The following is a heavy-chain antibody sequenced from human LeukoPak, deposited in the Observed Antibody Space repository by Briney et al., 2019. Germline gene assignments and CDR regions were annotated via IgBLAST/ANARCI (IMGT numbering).Heavy chain of an antibody. CDR3: ARRSSGWYLEY. CDR2: IYYSGST. V-gene: IGHV4-39*07. D-gene: IGHD6-19*01. CDR1: GASISSSSYY. J-gene: IGHJ4*02. Sequence: PSETLSLTCTVSGASISSSSYYWGWIRQPPGKGLEWIGSIYYSGSTYYNPSFKSRVTISVDTSKNQFSLKLTSLTAADTAVYYCARRSSGWYLEYWGQGTLVTVSS.